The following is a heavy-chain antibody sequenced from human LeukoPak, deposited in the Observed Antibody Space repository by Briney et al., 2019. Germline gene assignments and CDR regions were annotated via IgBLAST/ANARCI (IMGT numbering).Heavy chain of an antibody. CDR3: TTLDFDY. Sequence: GGSLRLSCAASGFTFNGSDMHWVRQASGKGLEWVGRIRNKANSYATAYAASVKGRFTISRDDSKNTAYLQMNSLKTEDTALYYCTTLDFDYWGQGTLVTVSS. V-gene: IGHV3-73*01. CDR1: GFTFNGSD. CDR2: IRNKANSYAT. J-gene: IGHJ4*02.